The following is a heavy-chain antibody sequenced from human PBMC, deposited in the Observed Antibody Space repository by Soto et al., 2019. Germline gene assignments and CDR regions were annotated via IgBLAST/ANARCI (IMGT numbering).Heavy chain of an antibody. J-gene: IGHJ5*02. Sequence: QVQLVQSGAEVKKPGSSVKVSCKASGGTFSSYTISWVRQAPGQGLEWMGRIIPILGIANYAQKFQGRVTITAGNSPSTADMELRSLRSEETAVYCCARGGRSGSSWDDAIWFDPWGQGTLVTVSS. CDR1: GGTFSSYT. V-gene: IGHV1-69*02. CDR3: ARGGRSGSSWDDAIWFDP. D-gene: IGHD6-13*01. CDR2: IIPILGIA.